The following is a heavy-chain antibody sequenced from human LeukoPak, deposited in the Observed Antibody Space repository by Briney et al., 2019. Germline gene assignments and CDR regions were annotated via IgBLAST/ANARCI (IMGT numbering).Heavy chain of an antibody. CDR3: AIDPNWGTHS. CDR1: GFTFSTYT. Sequence: GGSLRLSCAASGFTFSTYTMYWVRHPPGKRLEWVSIIGSSGGGIHYADSVKGRFTISRDNSKNPLYLQMNSLRVEDTAVYYCAIDPNWGTHSWGQGVLVTVSS. J-gene: IGHJ4*02. D-gene: IGHD7-27*01. CDR2: IGSSGGGI. V-gene: IGHV3-23*01.